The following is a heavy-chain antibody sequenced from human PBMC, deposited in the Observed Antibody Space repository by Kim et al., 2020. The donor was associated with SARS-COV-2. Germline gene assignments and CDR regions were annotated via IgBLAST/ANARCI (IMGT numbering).Heavy chain of an antibody. V-gene: IGHV3-30*18. CDR2: ISYDGSNK. D-gene: IGHD6-6*01. CDR3: AKANSLAARYWYFDL. Sequence: GGSLRLSCAASGFTFSSYGMHWVRQAPGKGLEWVAVISYDGSNKYYADSVKGRFTISRDNSKNTLYLQMNSLRAEDTAVYYCAKANSLAARYWYFDLWGRGTLVTVSS. CDR1: GFTFSSYG. J-gene: IGHJ2*01.